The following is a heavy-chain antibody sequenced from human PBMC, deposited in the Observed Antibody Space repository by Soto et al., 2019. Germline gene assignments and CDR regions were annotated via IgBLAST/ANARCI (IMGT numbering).Heavy chain of an antibody. CDR1: GGSISSSSYY. CDR3: ARRLRITIFSGFGRGGMDV. J-gene: IGHJ6*02. Sequence: QLQLQESGPGLVKPSETLSLTCTVSGGSISSSSYYWGWIRQPPGKRLEWIGSIYYSGSTYYNPSLKSRVTISVDTSKNQFSLKLSSVTAADTAVYYCARRLRITIFSGFGRGGMDVWGQGTTVTVSS. CDR2: IYYSGST. V-gene: IGHV4-39*01. D-gene: IGHD3-9*01.